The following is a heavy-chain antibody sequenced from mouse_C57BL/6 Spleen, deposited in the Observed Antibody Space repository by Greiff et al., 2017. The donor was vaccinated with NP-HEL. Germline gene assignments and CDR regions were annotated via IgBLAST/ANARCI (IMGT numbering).Heavy chain of an antibody. CDR3: ARSAYYSNYYFDY. D-gene: IGHD2-5*01. CDR1: GYTFTSYW. CDR2: IYPSDSET. J-gene: IGHJ2*01. V-gene: IGHV1-61*01. Sequence: QVQLQQPGAELVRPGSSVKLSCKASGYTFTSYWMDWVKQRPGQGLEWIGNIYPSDSETHYNQKFKDKATLTVDKSSSTAYMQLSSLTSEDSAVYYCARSAYYSNYYFDYWGQGTTLTVSS.